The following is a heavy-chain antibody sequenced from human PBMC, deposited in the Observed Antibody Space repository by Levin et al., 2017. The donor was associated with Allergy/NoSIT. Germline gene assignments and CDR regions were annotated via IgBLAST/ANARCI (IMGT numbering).Heavy chain of an antibody. CDR2: IYVTGST. CDR3: ARGLEGFSGYKPYCYVDV. J-gene: IGHJ6*03. CDR1: GDSISRGFYY. Sequence: SETLSLTCSVSGDSISRGFYYWSWIRQPAGEGLEWIGRIYVTGSTTYSPSLKSRVTISLDRSKDQVSLKINSVTAADTAVYYCARGLEGFSGYKPYCYVDVWGKGTTVTVSS. D-gene: IGHD5-12*01. V-gene: IGHV4-61*02.